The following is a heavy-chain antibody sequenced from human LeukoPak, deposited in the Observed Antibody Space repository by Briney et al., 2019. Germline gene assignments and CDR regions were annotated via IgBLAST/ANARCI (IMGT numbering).Heavy chain of an antibody. CDR1: GGSISSYY. J-gene: IGHJ5*02. V-gene: IGHV4-4*09. Sequence: SETLSLTCTVSGGSISSYYWSWIRQPPGKGLEWIGCIYTSGSTNYNPSLKSRVTISVDTSKDQFSLKLSSVTAADTAVYYCARHVGGDYDFWSGYFGNWFDPWGRGTLVTVSS. CDR2: IYTSGST. CDR3: ARHVGGDYDFWSGYFGNWFDP. D-gene: IGHD3-3*01.